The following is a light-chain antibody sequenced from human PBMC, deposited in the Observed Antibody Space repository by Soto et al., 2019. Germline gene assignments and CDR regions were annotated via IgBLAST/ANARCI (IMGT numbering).Light chain of an antibody. CDR2: AAS. CDR1: QNIGSF. J-gene: IGKJ2*01. Sequence: DIQMTQSPSSLSASVGDRVTITCRASQNIGSFLSWYQQKPGKAPKLLIYAASSLQSGVPSRLSGGGSGTDLTLTISSLQPEEFATYYCQQSYSKPLTFGQGTKLEIK. V-gene: IGKV1-39*01. CDR3: QQSYSKPLT.